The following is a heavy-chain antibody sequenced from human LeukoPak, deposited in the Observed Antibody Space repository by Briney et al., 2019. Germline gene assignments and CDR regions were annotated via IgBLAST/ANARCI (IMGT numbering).Heavy chain of an antibody. Sequence: PGGSLRLSCAASGFTFSSYAMSWVRQAPGKGLEWVSAIRCSGGSTYYADSVKGRFTISSDNSKNTLYLQMNSLRAEDTAVYYCAKAFYDSSGYYYDDAFDIWGQGTMVTVSS. CDR1: GFTFSSYA. J-gene: IGHJ3*02. CDR2: IRCSGGST. CDR3: AKAFYDSSGYYYDDAFDI. D-gene: IGHD3-22*01. V-gene: IGHV3-23*01.